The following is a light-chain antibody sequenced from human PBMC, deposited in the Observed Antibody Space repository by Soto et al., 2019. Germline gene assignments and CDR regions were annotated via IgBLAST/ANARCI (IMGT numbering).Light chain of an antibody. V-gene: IGLV4-60*03. J-gene: IGLJ3*02. CDR1: SGHSSNI. CDR2: LEGSGSY. Sequence: QSVLTQSSSASASLGSSVKLTCTLSSGHSSNIIAWHHQQPGKAPRYLMKLEGSGSYNKGSGVPDRFSGSSSGADRYLTISNLQSEDEADYYCETWDSNTRVFGGGTKVTVL. CDR3: ETWDSNTRV.